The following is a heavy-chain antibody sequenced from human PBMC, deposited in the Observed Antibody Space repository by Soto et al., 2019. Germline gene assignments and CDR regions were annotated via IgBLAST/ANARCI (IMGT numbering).Heavy chain of an antibody. CDR2: ISSSSSTI. D-gene: IGHD2-15*01. J-gene: IGHJ6*03. Sequence: GGSLRLSCAASGFTFSSYSMNWVRQAPGKGLEWVSYISSSSSTIYYADSVKGRFTISRDNAKNSLYLQMNSLRAEDTAVYYCARDCSGGSCYPDYYYMDVWGKGTTVTVSS. V-gene: IGHV3-48*01. CDR3: ARDCSGGSCYPDYYYMDV. CDR1: GFTFSSYS.